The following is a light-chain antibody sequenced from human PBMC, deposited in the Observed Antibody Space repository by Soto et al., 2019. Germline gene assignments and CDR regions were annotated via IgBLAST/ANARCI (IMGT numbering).Light chain of an antibody. J-gene: IGKJ2*01. CDR1: QSVGSN. V-gene: IGKV3D-15*01. CDR3: QQYNNWPPYT. CDR2: GAS. Sequence: EIVMTQSPATLSVSPGERATVSCRASQSVGSNLAWYQQKPGQAPRLLIYGASTRASGIPARFTGSGSVTEFTLTISSLQSEDFALYYCQQYNNWPPYTFGQGTNLDIK.